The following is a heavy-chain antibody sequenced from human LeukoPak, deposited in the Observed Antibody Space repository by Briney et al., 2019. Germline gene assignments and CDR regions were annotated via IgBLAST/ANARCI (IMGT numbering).Heavy chain of an antibody. CDR2: ISSSGSTI. CDR3: ARGAWYYDRVGYFDY. CDR1: GFTFSSYE. D-gene: IGHD3-22*01. J-gene: IGHJ4*02. V-gene: IGHV3-48*03. Sequence: PGGSLRLSCAAPGFTFSSYEMNWVRQAPGKGLEWVSYISSSGSTIYYADSVKGRFTISRDNAKNSLYLQMNSLRAEDTAVYYCARGAWYYDRVGYFDYWGQGTLVTVSS.